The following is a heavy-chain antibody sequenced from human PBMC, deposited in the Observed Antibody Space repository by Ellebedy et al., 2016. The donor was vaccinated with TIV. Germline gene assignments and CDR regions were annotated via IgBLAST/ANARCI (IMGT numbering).Heavy chain of an antibody. CDR1: EFSISAYW. CDR3: ARRTTGVTVQFYAMEV. V-gene: IGHV3-7*03. D-gene: IGHD1-1*01. Sequence: PGGSLRLSCAASEFSISAYWMTWVRQAPGKGLEWVANINQEGSEMYYVDSVKGRFTISRDNAKNSLYLQMNSLRVEDTAVYYCARRTTGVTVQFYAMEVWGQGTTVTVSS. CDR2: INQEGSEM. J-gene: IGHJ6*02.